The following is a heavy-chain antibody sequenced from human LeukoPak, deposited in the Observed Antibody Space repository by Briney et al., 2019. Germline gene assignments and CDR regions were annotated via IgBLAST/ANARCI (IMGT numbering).Heavy chain of an antibody. CDR3: ATVVGARGGDYFDY. V-gene: IGHV1-2*02. J-gene: IGHJ4*02. Sequence: ASVKVSCKASGYTFTGYYMHWVRQAPGQGLEWMGWMNPNSSGTNYAQKFQGRVTMTRDTSISTAYMELSRLRSDDTAVYYCATVVGARGGDYFDYWGQGTLVTVSS. CDR1: GYTFTGYY. D-gene: IGHD1-26*01. CDR2: MNPNSSGT.